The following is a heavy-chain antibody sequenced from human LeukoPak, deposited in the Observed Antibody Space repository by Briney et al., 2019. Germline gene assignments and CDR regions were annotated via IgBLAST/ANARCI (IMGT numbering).Heavy chain of an antibody. CDR1: GFTFSSYS. J-gene: IGHJ4*02. Sequence: GGSLRLSCAASGFTFSSYSMNWVRQAPGKGLEWVSSISSSSSYIYYADSVKGRFTISRDNAKNSLYQQMNSLRAEDTAVYYCARDLRGTAMVFDYWGQGTLVTVSS. CDR3: ARDLRGTAMVFDY. D-gene: IGHD5-18*01. V-gene: IGHV3-21*01. CDR2: ISSSSSYI.